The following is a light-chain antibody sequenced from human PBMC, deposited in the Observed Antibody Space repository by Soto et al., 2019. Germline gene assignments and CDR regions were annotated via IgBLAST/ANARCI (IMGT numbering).Light chain of an antibody. CDR1: QSVSRN. V-gene: IGKV3-15*01. CDR3: QQYNNGPPLA. J-gene: IGKJ4*01. CDR2: GAS. Sequence: EIVMTQSPATLSVSPGERVTLSCRASQSVSRNLAWYQQIPGQAPRLLIYGASTRAAGIPARFSGSGSGTEFTLTISLLQSEDFAVYYCQQYNNGPPLAFGGGTKVEIK.